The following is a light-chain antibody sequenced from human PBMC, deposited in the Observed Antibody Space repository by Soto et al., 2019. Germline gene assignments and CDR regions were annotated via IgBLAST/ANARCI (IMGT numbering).Light chain of an antibody. V-gene: IGLV2-14*01. CDR3: TSYTTKNTVV. CDR2: EVY. J-gene: IGLJ2*01. Sequence: QSVLTQPASVSGSPGQSVTISCTATGSDLGDHRFVSWYRHHPDKAPKLIIYEVYSRPSEISIRFSGSKSGNTASLTISGLQAEDEADYYCTSYTTKNTVVFGGGTKVTVL. CDR1: GSDLGDHRF.